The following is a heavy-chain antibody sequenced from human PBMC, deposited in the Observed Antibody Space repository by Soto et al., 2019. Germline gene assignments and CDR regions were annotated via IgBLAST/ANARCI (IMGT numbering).Heavy chain of an antibody. CDR3: NSGYSSSLKIFFDY. CDR1: GDTYSSYA. Sequence: QVHVLQSGAEMKSLGSSVMVSCQASGDTYSSYAFNWVRQGPGQGLEWMGGFIPVSETTNHAKKFQGRVTSTANESKTSTNIELSRLMTEGAAVQFWNSGYSSSLKIFFDYWGQGTLVSV. V-gene: IGHV1-69*01. J-gene: IGHJ4*02. D-gene: IGHD1-7*01. CDR2: FIPVSETT.